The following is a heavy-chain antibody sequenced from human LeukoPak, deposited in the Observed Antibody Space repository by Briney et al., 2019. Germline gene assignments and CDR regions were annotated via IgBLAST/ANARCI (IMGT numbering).Heavy chain of an antibody. CDR2: IWYDGSNK. D-gene: IGHD2-21*02. J-gene: IGHJ4*02. CDR1: GFTFSIYA. Sequence: GGSLRLSCAASGFTFSIYAMHWVRQAPGKGLEWVAVIWYDGSNKYYADSVKGRFTISRDNSKNTLYLQMNSLRAEDTAVYYCAREGRCGGDCYYDYWGQGTLVTVSS. CDR3: AREGRCGGDCYYDY. V-gene: IGHV3-33*08.